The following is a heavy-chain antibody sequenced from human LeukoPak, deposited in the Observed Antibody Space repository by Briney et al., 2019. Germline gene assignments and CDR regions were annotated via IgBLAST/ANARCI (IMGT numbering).Heavy chain of an antibody. Sequence: GTSLRLSCAASGFTFRSHGMHWVRQAPGKGLEWVAFIWYDGSNKYYTDSVKGRFTISRDNSKNTLYLQMNSLRAEDTAVYYCARGGGLDVWGQGATVTVSS. CDR1: GFTFRSHG. CDR2: IWYDGSNK. V-gene: IGHV3-33*01. D-gene: IGHD3-16*01. J-gene: IGHJ6*02. CDR3: ARGGGLDV.